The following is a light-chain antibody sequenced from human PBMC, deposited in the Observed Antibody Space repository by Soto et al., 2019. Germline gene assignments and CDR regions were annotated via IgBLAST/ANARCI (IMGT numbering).Light chain of an antibody. CDR1: QSNSSW. Sequence: DIQMTQSPSTLSASLGDRVTITSLASQSNSSWLAWYQQKPGKAPRLLIYDASSLESGAPSRFSGSGSGTEFTLTISSLQPDDFATFYCQQYNTYSWTFGQGTKVDIK. CDR2: DAS. V-gene: IGKV1-5*01. CDR3: QQYNTYSWT. J-gene: IGKJ1*01.